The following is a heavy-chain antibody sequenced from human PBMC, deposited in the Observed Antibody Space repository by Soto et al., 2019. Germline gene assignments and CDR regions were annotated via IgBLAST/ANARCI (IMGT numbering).Heavy chain of an antibody. J-gene: IGHJ5*02. Sequence: QLQLQPWGAGLLKPSETLSLTCAVYGGSFSGYYWSWIRQPPGKGLEWIGEINHSGSTNDNPSLMSRVTISVDTSKNQFSLKLSSVTAADRAVDYCAGLYSGYDPWGQGTLVIVSS. CDR2: INHSGST. D-gene: IGHD5-12*01. CDR1: GGSFSGYY. CDR3: AGLYSGYDP. V-gene: IGHV4-34*01.